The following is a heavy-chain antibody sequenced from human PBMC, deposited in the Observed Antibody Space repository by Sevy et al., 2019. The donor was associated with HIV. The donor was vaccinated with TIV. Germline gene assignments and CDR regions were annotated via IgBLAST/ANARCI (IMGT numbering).Heavy chain of an antibody. CDR2: ISYDGNLK. CDR1: GFTFNFYG. J-gene: IGHJ6*02. V-gene: IGHV3-30*18. CDR3: VKAPNDYDNSGWAGLEV. Sequence: GGFLRLSCAASGFTFNFYGMHWVRQAPGKGLEWVALISYDGNLKYYADSAKGRFTISRDNSKNTLYLQMSSLRPEDTAVYYCVKAPNDYDNSGWAGLEVWGQGTTVTVSS. D-gene: IGHD3-22*01.